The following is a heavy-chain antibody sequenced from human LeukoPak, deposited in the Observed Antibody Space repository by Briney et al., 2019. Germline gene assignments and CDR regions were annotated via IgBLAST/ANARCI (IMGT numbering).Heavy chain of an antibody. J-gene: IGHJ4*02. V-gene: IGHV3-53*01. D-gene: IGHD2-2*01. CDR3: ASWYHIDY. CDR1: GFTVSSNY. Sequence: GGSLRLSCAVSGFTVSSNYMSWVRQAPGKGLEWVSVLYSGGNTYYADSVKGRFTISRDNSKNTLYLQMNSLRAEDTAMYYCASWYHIDYWGQGTLVTASS. CDR2: LYSGGNT.